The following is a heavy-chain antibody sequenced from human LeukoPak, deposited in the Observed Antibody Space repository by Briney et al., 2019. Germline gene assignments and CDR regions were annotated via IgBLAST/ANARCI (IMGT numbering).Heavy chain of an antibody. CDR3: TRDRPDGYTHGHYYYNMDV. CDR2: IYSTGDTDH. D-gene: IGHD5-18*01. V-gene: IGHV4-4*07. CDR1: GASITAYY. J-gene: IGHJ6*03. Sequence: SETLSFTCTVSGASITAYYWTWIRQSAGEGLEFIGRIYSTGDTDHNYNPSLASRVTISGDTSKDQVSLRLKSVTAADTAVYYCTRDRPDGYTHGHYYYNMDVWGKGTTVTVSS.